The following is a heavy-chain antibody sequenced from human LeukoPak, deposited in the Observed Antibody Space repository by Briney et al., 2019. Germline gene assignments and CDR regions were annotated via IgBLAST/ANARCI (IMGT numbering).Heavy chain of an antibody. CDR3: ARACSSTSCYRSHWYFDL. J-gene: IGHJ2*01. CDR1: GGTFSSYA. Sequence: ASVKVSCKASGGTFSSYAISWVRQAPGQGLEWMGGIIPIFGTANYAQKFQGRVTITADESTSTAYMELSSLRSEDTAVYYCARACSSTSCYRSHWYFDLWGRGTLVTVSS. CDR2: IIPIFGTA. D-gene: IGHD2-2*02. V-gene: IGHV1-69*13.